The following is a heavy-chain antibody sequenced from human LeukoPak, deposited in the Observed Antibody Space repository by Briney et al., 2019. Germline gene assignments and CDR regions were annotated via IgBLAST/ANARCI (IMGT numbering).Heavy chain of an antibody. CDR3: ASSYYYDSSGYYGPLSIDY. V-gene: IGHV1-69*13. D-gene: IGHD3-22*01. J-gene: IGHJ4*02. CDR2: IIPIFGTA. CDR1: GGTFSSYA. Sequence: ASVKVSCKASGGTFSSYAISWVRQAPGQGLEWMGGIIPIFGTANYAQKFQGRVTITADESTSTAYMELSSLRSEDTAVYYCASSYYYDSSGYYGPLSIDYWGQGTLVTVSS.